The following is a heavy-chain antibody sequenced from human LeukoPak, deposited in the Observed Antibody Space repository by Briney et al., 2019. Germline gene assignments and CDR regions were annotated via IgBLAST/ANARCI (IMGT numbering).Heavy chain of an antibody. CDR1: GYSISSGYY. J-gene: IGHJ5*02. CDR2: IYHSGST. D-gene: IGHD6-19*01. Sequence: SETLSLTCTVSGYSISSGYYWGWIRQPPGKELEWIGSIYHSGSTYYNPSLKSRVTISVDTSKNQFSLKLSSVTAADTAVYYCARVDPAVAVYNWFDPWGQGTLVTVSS. V-gene: IGHV4-38-2*02. CDR3: ARVDPAVAVYNWFDP.